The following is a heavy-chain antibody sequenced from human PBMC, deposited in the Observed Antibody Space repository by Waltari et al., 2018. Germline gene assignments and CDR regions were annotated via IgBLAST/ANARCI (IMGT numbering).Heavy chain of an antibody. J-gene: IGHJ4*02. Sequence: EVQLVESGGGLVQPGGSLRLSCATSGFRFSDSWMRWVRQAPGKGLEWLANIRYDGGVKDIVDSVKGRFTVSRDNAENSLFLHMNSLRVEDTAVYYCARENYNGAAGDYWGQGTLVTVSS. CDR1: GFRFSDSW. CDR2: IRYDGGVK. D-gene: IGHD6-13*01. V-gene: IGHV3-7*01. CDR3: ARENYNGAAGDY.